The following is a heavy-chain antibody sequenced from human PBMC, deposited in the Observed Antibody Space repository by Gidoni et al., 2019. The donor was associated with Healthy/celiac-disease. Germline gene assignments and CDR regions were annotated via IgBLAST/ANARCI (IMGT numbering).Heavy chain of an antibody. D-gene: IGHD3-3*01. Sequence: EVQLVESGGGLVKPGGSLRLSCAASGFTFSRYSMNWVRQAPGKGLEWVSSISSSSSYIYYADSVKGRFTISRDNAKNSLYLQMNSLRAEDTAVYYCARDVLRFLEWPDAFDIWGQGTMVTVSS. CDR3: ARDVLRFLEWPDAFDI. CDR2: ISSSSSYI. J-gene: IGHJ3*02. V-gene: IGHV3-21*01. CDR1: GFTFSRYS.